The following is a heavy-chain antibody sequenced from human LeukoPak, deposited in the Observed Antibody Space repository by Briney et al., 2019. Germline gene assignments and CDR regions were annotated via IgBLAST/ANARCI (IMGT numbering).Heavy chain of an antibody. J-gene: IGHJ4*02. Sequence: PGGSLRLSCAASGFTFSSYWMSWVRQAPGKGLEWVANIKQDGSEKYYVDSVKGRFTISRDNAKNTLYLQMNSLRAEDTAVYYCARDTDSSGYYGGSHYWGQGTLVTVSS. V-gene: IGHV3-7*01. CDR3: ARDTDSSGYYGGSHY. D-gene: IGHD3-22*01. CDR1: GFTFSSYW. CDR2: IKQDGSEK.